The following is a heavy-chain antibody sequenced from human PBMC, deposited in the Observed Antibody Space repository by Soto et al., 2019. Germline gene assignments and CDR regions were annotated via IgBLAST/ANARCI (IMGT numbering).Heavy chain of an antibody. Sequence: QLQLQESGPGLVKPSETLSLTCTVSGGSISSSSYYWGWIRQPPGKGLEWIGSIYYSGSTYYNPSLKSRVTISVDTSKNQFSLKLSSVTAADTAVYYCARHIPYVDTAMVTADLRTYAFDYWGQGTLVTVSS. CDR3: ARHIPYVDTAMVTADLRTYAFDY. V-gene: IGHV4-39*01. J-gene: IGHJ4*02. CDR2: IYYSGST. D-gene: IGHD5-18*01. CDR1: GGSISSSSYY.